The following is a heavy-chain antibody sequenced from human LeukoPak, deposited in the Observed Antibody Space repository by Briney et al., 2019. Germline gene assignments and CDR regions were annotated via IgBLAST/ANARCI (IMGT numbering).Heavy chain of an antibody. V-gene: IGHV3-30*18. CDR2: ISYDGGNK. D-gene: IGHD2-2*01. CDR1: GFTFNNYG. CDR3: AKSRHIVVVPAVFDY. J-gene: IGHJ4*02. Sequence: GGSLRLSCAASGFTFNNYGIHWVRQAPGKGLEWVAVISYDGGNKYYADSVKGRFTISGDNSKNTLYLQMNSLRAEDTAVYYCAKSRHIVVVPAVFDYWGQGTLVTVSS.